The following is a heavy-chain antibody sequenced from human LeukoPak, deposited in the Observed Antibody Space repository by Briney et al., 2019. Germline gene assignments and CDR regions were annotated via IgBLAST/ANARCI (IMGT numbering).Heavy chain of an antibody. CDR3: ARDRGQWLGDWYIDL. CDR1: GGSISSGSYY. J-gene: IGHJ2*01. D-gene: IGHD6-19*01. CDR2: IYTSGST. V-gene: IGHV4-61*02. Sequence: PSQTLSLTCAVSGGSISSGSYYWSWIRQPDGKGLGWIGRIYTSGSTNYNRCLKSRVTTAVDTSNNQFSLKLSSVTAADTAVYYWARDRGQWLGDWYIDLWGHGTLVTVSS.